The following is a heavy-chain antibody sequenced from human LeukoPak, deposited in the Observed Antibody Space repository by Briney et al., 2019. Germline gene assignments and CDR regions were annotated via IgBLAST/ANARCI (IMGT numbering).Heavy chain of an antibody. CDR2: ISSSSSYI. CDR1: GFTFSSYS. CDR3: ARDYGTELVVANRVFQH. J-gene: IGHJ1*01. Sequence: GGSLRLSCAASGFTFSSYSMNWVRQAPGKGLEWVSSISSSSSYIYYADSVKGRFTISRDNAKNSLYLQMNSLRAEDTAVYYCARDYGTELVVANRVFQHWGQGTLVTVSS. V-gene: IGHV3-21*01. D-gene: IGHD3-22*01.